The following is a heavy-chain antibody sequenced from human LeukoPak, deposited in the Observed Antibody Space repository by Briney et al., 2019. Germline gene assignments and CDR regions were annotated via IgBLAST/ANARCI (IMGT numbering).Heavy chain of an antibody. J-gene: IGHJ4*02. Sequence: GGSLRLSCAASGFSFSGYGMHWVRQAPGKGLEWVTFIRYDGSTKSYADSVKGRFTIARDNSKNTLYLQMNSLRAEDTAVYFCAKNYNNGFDYWGQGALVTVSS. CDR2: IRYDGSTK. CDR1: GFSFSGYG. CDR3: AKNYNNGFDY. V-gene: IGHV3-30*02. D-gene: IGHD1-14*01.